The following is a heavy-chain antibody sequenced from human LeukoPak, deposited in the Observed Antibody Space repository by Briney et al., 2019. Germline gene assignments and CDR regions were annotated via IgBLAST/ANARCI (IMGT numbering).Heavy chain of an antibody. CDR1: GFTFSGSA. J-gene: IGHJ5*02. CDR3: TTGDYYDYVWGSYRYLADGDNNWFDP. V-gene: IGHV3-15*01. Sequence: PGGSLKLSCAASGFTFSGSAMHWVRQAPGKGLEWVGRIKSKTEGGTTDYAAPVKGRFTISRDDSKNTLYLQMNSLKTEDTAVYYCTTGDYYDYVWGSYRYLADGDNNWFDPWGQGTLVTVSS. D-gene: IGHD3-16*02. CDR2: IKSKTEGGTT.